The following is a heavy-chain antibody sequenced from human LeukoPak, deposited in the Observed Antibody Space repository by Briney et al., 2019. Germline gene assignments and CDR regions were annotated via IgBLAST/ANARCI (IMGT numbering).Heavy chain of an antibody. Sequence: SVKVSCKASGGTFSSYAISWVRQAPGQGLEWMGRIIPILGIANYAQKFQGRVTITADKSTSTTYMELSSLRSEDTAVYYCASGASITIFGVVIYGMDVWGQGTTVTVSS. CDR2: IIPILGIA. J-gene: IGHJ6*02. CDR3: ASGASITIFGVVIYGMDV. V-gene: IGHV1-69*04. D-gene: IGHD3-3*01. CDR1: GGTFSSYA.